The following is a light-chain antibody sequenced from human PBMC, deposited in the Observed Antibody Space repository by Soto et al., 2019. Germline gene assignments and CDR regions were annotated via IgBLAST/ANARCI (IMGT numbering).Light chain of an antibody. V-gene: IGKV3-20*01. CDR2: GAS. J-gene: IGKJ4*01. CDR1: QSVSSSY. Sequence: EIVLTQSPGTLSLSPGERATLSCRASQSVSSSYLAWYQQKPGQAPRLLIYGASSRATGIPDRFSGSGSGANFTLNLSRLEPEDFAVYYCQQYGSSPLTFGGGTKVEIK. CDR3: QQYGSSPLT.